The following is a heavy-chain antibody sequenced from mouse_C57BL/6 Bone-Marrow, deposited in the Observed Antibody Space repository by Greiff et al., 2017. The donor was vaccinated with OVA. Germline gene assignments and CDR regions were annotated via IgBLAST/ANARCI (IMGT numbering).Heavy chain of an antibody. Sequence: VQLQQSGAELARPGASVKLSCKASGYTFTSYGISWVKQRTGQGLEWIGEIYPRSGNTYYNEKFKGKATLTADKSSSTAYMELRSLTSEDSAVYFCARWDYYGSSYGAMDYWGQGTSVTVSS. CDR2: IYPRSGNT. J-gene: IGHJ4*01. D-gene: IGHD1-1*01. V-gene: IGHV1-81*01. CDR3: ARWDYYGSSYGAMDY. CDR1: GYTFTSYG.